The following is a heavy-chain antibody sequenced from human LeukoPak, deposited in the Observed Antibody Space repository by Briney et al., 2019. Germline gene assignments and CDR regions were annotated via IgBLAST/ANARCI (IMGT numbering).Heavy chain of an antibody. CDR3: ARDHSSSSRASDF. V-gene: IGHV1-18*01. Sequence: GASVTVSCKASGYTSTSYGVSWVRQAPGQGLEWMGWISGYNGHTNYAQRLQGRVTMTTDTSTSTVYMELGSLRYDDTAVYYCARDHSSSSRASDFWGQGTLVTVSS. CDR1: GYTSTSYG. J-gene: IGHJ4*02. D-gene: IGHD6-6*01. CDR2: ISGYNGHT.